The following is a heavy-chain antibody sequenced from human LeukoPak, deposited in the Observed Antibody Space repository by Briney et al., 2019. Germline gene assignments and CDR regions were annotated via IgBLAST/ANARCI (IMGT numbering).Heavy chain of an antibody. CDR2: IYYSGST. J-gene: IGHJ4*02. Sequence: SETLSLTCTVSGGSISSSSYYWGWIRQPPGKGLEWIGSIYYSGSTYYNPSLKSRVTISVDTSKNQFSLKLSSVTAADTAVYYCARREYYFDYWGQGTLVTVSS. V-gene: IGHV4-39*01. CDR3: ARREYYFDY. CDR1: GGSISSSSYY.